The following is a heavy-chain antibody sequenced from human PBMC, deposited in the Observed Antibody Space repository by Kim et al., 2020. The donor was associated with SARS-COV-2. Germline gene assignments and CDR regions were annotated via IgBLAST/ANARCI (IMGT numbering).Heavy chain of an antibody. V-gene: IGHV3-15*01. Sequence: YAAPVEGRFTISRYDSKNTLYLQMNSLKTEDTAVYYCATSLRGSGSYYDYWGQGTLVTVSS. D-gene: IGHD3-10*01. J-gene: IGHJ4*02. CDR3: ATSLRGSGSYYDY.